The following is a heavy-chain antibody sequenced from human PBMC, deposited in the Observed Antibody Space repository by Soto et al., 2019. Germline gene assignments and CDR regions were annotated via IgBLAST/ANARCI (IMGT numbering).Heavy chain of an antibody. J-gene: IGHJ6*03. Sequence: GGSLRLSCAASGFTFSSYSMNWVRQAPGKGLEWVSYISSSSSTIYYADSVKGRFTISRDNAKDSLYLQMNSLRAEDTAVYYCARDDPAAYYYYYMDVWGKGTTVTVSS. CDR3: ARDDPAAYYYYYMDV. D-gene: IGHD2-2*01. CDR1: GFTFSSYS. V-gene: IGHV3-48*01. CDR2: ISSSSSTI.